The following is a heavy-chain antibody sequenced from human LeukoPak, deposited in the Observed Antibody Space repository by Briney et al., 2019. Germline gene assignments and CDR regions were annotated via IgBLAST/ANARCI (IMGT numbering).Heavy chain of an antibody. CDR2: INGTAINT. Sequence: GGSLRLSCAASGFTIMNSAMNWVRQAPGKGLEWVSAINGTAINTDYADSVKGRFTISRDHSKNTLYLQMNSLRAEDTAVYYCAKGRFLEWLLFDYWGQGTLVTVSS. CDR3: AKGRFLEWLLFDY. J-gene: IGHJ4*02. D-gene: IGHD3-3*01. V-gene: IGHV3-23*01. CDR1: GFTIMNSA.